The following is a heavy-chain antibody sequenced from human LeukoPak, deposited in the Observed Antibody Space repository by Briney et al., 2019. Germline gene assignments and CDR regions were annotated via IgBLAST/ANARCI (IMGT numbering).Heavy chain of an antibody. Sequence: GASVKVSCKASGGTFSSYAISWVRQAPGQGLEWMGRIIPILGIANYAQKFQGRVTITADKSTSTAYMELSSLRSEDTAVYYCARALHPYSGSYYDYYYYGMDVWGQGTTVTVSS. CDR2: IIPILGIA. CDR1: GGTFSSYA. J-gene: IGHJ6*02. CDR3: ARALHPYSGSYYDYYYYGMDV. V-gene: IGHV1-69*04. D-gene: IGHD1-26*01.